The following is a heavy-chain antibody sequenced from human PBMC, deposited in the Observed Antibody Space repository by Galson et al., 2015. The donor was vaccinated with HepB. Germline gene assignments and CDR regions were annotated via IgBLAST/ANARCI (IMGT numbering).Heavy chain of an antibody. J-gene: IGHJ4*02. Sequence: SLRLSCAASGFTFRSYAMSWVRQTPRKGLGWVPGISAGGGSTYYADSVKGRFTISREDSKNTLYLQMNGLRVEDTAIYYCAKAPVGYYYDSRGFYPYFFDYWGQGTLVTVS. CDR1: GFTFRSYA. D-gene: IGHD3-22*01. V-gene: IGHV3-23*01. CDR2: ISAGGGST. CDR3: AKAPVGYYYDSRGFYPYFFDY.